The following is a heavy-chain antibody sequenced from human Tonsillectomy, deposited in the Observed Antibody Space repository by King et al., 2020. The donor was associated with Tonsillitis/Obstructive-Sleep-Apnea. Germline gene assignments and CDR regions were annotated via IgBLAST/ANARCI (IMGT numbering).Heavy chain of an antibody. CDR3: TTYDFWSGYSY. CDR1: GFTFSNAW. CDR2: IKSKTDGGTT. D-gene: IGHD3-3*01. J-gene: IGHJ4*02. Sequence: DVQLVESGGGLVKPAGSLRLSCAASGFTFSNAWMSWVRQAPGKGLEWVGRIKSKTDGGTTDYATPVKGRFTISRDDSKNTLYLQMNSLKTEDTAVYYCTTYDFWSGYSYSGQGTLVTVSS. V-gene: IGHV3-15*01.